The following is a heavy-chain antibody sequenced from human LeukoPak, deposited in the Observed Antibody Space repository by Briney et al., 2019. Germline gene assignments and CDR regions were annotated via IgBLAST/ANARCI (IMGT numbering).Heavy chain of an antibody. CDR3: ARDQTGGSSWYGDAFDI. Sequence: ASETLSLTCAVYGGSFSGYYWSWIRQPAGKGLEWIGRIYTSGSTNYNPSLKSRVTMSVDTSKNQFSLKLSTVTAADTAVYYCARDQTGGSSWYGDAFDIWGQGTMVTVSS. J-gene: IGHJ3*02. D-gene: IGHD6-13*01. CDR2: IYTSGST. CDR1: GGSFSGYY. V-gene: IGHV4-4*07.